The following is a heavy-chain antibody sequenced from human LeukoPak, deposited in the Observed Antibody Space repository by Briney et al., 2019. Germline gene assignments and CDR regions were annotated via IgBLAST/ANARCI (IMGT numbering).Heavy chain of an antibody. CDR2: IIPILGIA. V-gene: IGHV1-69*04. CDR1: GGTFSSYA. Sequence: ASVKASCKASGGTFSSYAISWVRQAPGQGLEWMGRIIPILGIANYAQKFQGRVTITADKSTSTAYMELSSLRSEDTAVYYCARDRAYYDSSGYYYWIDYWGQGTLVTVSS. D-gene: IGHD3-22*01. J-gene: IGHJ4*02. CDR3: ARDRAYYDSSGYYYWIDY.